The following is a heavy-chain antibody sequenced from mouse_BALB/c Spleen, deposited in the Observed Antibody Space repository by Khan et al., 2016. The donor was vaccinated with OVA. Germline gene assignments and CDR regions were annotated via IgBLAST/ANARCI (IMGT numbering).Heavy chain of an antibody. CDR2: IWGDGST. V-gene: IGHV2-3*01. CDR1: GFSLTSYG. D-gene: IGHD1-1*01. J-gene: IGHJ3*01. Sequence: VQLVESGPGLVAPSQSLSITCTVSGFSLTSYGVGWVRQPPGKGLEWRGVIWGDGSTNYHSALISRLNINKDNSKSQVFLKLNSLQTDDTATYYCALYYYGRAWFAYWGQGTLVTVSA. CDR3: ALYYYGRAWFAY.